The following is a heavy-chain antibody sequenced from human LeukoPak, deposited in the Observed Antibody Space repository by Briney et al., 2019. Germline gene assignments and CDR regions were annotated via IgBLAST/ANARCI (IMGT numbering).Heavy chain of an antibody. J-gene: IGHJ4*02. Sequence: SETLSLTCTVYGGSFSGCYWSWIRQPPGKGLEWIGEINHSGGTNYNPSLKSRVTISVDTSKNQFSLKLTSVTAADTAVYYCAREGSGSWTRVAYWGQGTLVTVSS. CDR3: AREGSGSWTRVAY. CDR1: GGSFSGCY. D-gene: IGHD6-25*01. V-gene: IGHV4-34*01. CDR2: INHSGGT.